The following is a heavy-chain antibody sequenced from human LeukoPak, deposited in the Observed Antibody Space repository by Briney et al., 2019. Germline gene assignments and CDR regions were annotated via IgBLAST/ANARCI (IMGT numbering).Heavy chain of an antibody. CDR1: GGSISSYY. CDR2: IYYSGST. Sequence: SETLSLTCTVSGGSISSYYWRWIRQPPGKGLEWIGYIYYSGSTNYNPSLKSRVTISVDTSKNQFSLKLSSVTAADTAVYYCARSYYDSSGYYPPSWYFDLWGRGTLVTVSS. J-gene: IGHJ2*01. CDR3: ARSYYDSSGYYPPSWYFDL. V-gene: IGHV4-59*01. D-gene: IGHD3-22*01.